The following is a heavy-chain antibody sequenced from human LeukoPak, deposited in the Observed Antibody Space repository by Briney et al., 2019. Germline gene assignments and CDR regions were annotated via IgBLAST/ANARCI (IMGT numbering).Heavy chain of an antibody. CDR1: GFTFSSYA. V-gene: IGHV3-23*01. D-gene: IGHD1-26*01. CDR2: ISGSGGST. CDR3: AKGYPYSGSYPNYFDY. J-gene: IGHJ4*02. Sequence: GGSLRLSCAASGFTFSSYAMSWVRQAPGKGLEWVSAISGSGGSTYYADSVKGRFTISRDNSKNTLYLQMNSLRAEDTAVYYCAKGYPYSGSYPNYFDYWGQGTLVTVSS.